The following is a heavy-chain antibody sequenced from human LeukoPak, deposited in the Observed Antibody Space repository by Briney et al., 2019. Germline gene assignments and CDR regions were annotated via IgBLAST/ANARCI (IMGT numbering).Heavy chain of an antibody. CDR2: ISAYNGNT. CDR3: ATPYYYGSGSYFLFSFDY. D-gene: IGHD3-10*01. CDR1: GYTFTSYG. Sequence: GASVKVSCKASGYTFTSYGISWVRQAPGQGLEWMGWISAYNGNTNYAQKLQGRVTMTEDTSTDTAYMELSSLRSEDTAVYYCATPYYYGSGSYFLFSFDYWGQGTLVTVSS. J-gene: IGHJ4*02. V-gene: IGHV1-18*01.